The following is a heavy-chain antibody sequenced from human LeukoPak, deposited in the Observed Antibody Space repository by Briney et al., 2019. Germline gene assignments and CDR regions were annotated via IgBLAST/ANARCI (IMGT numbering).Heavy chain of an antibody. CDR3: ARQLERRYYYYMDV. V-gene: IGHV1-69*13. Sequence: SVKVSCKASGYTFTSYAISWVRQAPGQGLEWMGGIIPIFATTNFAQKFQGRVTITADESASTAYMELSSLRSEDTAVYYCARQLERRYYYYMDVWGKGTTVTVSS. D-gene: IGHD1-1*01. CDR1: GYTFTSYA. CDR2: IIPIFATT. J-gene: IGHJ6*03.